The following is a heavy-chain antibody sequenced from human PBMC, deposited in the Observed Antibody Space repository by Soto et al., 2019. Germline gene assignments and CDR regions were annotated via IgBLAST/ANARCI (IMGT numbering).Heavy chain of an antibody. CDR2: ISAYNGKT. CDR1: GYTFTSYG. Sequence: ASVTVSCKASGYTFTSYGISWVRQAPGQGLEWMGWISAYNGKTNYAQKFQGRVTITTDKSTSTAYMELSSLRSEDTAVYYCARDLTTEDAPASFDYWGQGTLVTVSS. V-gene: IGHV1-18*01. D-gene: IGHD4-17*01. J-gene: IGHJ4*02. CDR3: ARDLTTEDAPASFDY.